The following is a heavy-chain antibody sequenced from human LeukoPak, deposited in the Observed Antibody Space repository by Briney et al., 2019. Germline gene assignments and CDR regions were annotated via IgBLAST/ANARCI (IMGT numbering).Heavy chain of an antibody. D-gene: IGHD6-19*01. CDR3: ARDRAVAGPNWFDP. CDR2: ISSSSSYI. CDR1: VFTFSSYS. V-gene: IGHV3-21*01. Sequence: GGSLRLACAASVFTFSSYSMFWVRQAPGEGLEWVSSISSSSSYIYYADSVKGRFTISRDNAKNSLYLQMNRLRAEDTAVYYCARDRAVAGPNWFDPWGQGTLVTVSS. J-gene: IGHJ5*02.